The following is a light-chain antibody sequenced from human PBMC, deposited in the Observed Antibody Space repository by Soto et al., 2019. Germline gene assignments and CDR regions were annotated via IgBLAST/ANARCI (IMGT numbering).Light chain of an antibody. CDR2: GAS. J-gene: IGKJ3*01. V-gene: IGKV3D-20*02. CDR1: QTVGTN. CDR3: HQRSNWIFA. Sequence: DILMTQSTVALSKSPGERVILACRASQTVGTNLPWDKQNPGQAPRLLMFGASSRAAGIPDRVGGSGSGTDFTLTITSLEPEDFATYYCHQRSNWIFAFGPGTKVDIK.